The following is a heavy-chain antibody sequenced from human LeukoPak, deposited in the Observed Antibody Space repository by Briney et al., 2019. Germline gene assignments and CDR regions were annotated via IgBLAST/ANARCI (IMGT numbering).Heavy chain of an antibody. CDR3: ARAQGWNYENWFDP. J-gene: IGHJ5*02. CDR2: ISGSGGST. D-gene: IGHD1-7*01. V-gene: IGHV3-23*01. CDR1: GFTFSSYA. Sequence: GGSLRLSCAASGFTFSSYAMSWVRQAPGKGLEWVSAISGSGGSTYYADSVKGRFTISRDNSKNTLYLQMNSLRAEDTAVYYCARAQGWNYENWFDPWGQGTLVTVSS.